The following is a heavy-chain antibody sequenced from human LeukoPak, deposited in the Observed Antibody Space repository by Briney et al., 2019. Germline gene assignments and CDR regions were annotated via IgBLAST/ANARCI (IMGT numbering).Heavy chain of an antibody. Sequence: ASVNVSCKSSVYTFTSYGISWVRQAPGQGLEWMGWISAYNGNTKYAQKPQGRITMTTYTSTSTAYMELRSLRSDDTAAYCCARVQLGNLTGHDAFDIWGEGTTVTASS. D-gene: IGHD3-9*01. CDR3: ARVQLGNLTGHDAFDI. CDR2: ISAYNGNT. J-gene: IGHJ3*02. V-gene: IGHV1-18*01. CDR1: VYTFTSYG.